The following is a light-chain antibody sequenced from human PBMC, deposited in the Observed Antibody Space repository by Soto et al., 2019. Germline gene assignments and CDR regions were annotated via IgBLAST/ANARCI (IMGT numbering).Light chain of an antibody. Sequence: QSALTQPASVSGSPGQSITMSCAGTSSDIGGFNFVSWFQQLPCNAPKLLIYEVINRPSGVSNRCSGSKSGNTASLTISGLQAEEEADYYCSSYTSGRMLSCVFGTGTKLTVL. CDR3: SSYTSGRMLSCV. CDR1: SSDIGGFNF. V-gene: IGLV2-14*01. J-gene: IGLJ1*01. CDR2: EVI.